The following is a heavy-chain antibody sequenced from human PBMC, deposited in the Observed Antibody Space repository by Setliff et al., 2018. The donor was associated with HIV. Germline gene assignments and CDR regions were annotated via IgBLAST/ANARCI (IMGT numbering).Heavy chain of an antibody. Sequence: RASVKVSCKASGGTFSSYAISWVRQAPGQGLEWMGGIIPIFGTANYAQKFQGRVTITADESTSTAYTELSSLRSEDTAVYYCARVYVDLTKYYNFWSGYPDYWGQGTLVTVSS. V-gene: IGHV1-69*13. J-gene: IGHJ4*02. CDR2: IIPIFGTA. CDR3: ARVYVDLTKYYNFWSGYPDY. CDR1: GGTFSSYA. D-gene: IGHD3-3*01.